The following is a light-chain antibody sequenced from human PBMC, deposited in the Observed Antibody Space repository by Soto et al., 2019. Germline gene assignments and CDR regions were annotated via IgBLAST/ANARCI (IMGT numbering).Light chain of an antibody. CDR2: AAS. J-gene: IGKJ5*01. CDR3: QQSYSTPPIT. V-gene: IGKV1-39*01. CDR1: QSISSY. Sequence: DIQMTQSPSYLSASVGDRVTITCRASQSISSYLNWYQQKPGKAPKLLIYAASSLQSGVPSRFSGSGSGTDFTLTIGSLQPEDFATYYCQQSYSTPPITFGQGTRLEI.